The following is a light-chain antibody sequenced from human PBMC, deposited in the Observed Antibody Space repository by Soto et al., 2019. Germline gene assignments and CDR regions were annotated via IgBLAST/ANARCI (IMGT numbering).Light chain of an antibody. CDR2: AAS. CDR1: QSISSY. J-gene: IGKJ3*01. V-gene: IGKV1-39*01. Sequence: DIQMTQSPSSLSASVGDRVTITCRANQSISSYLNWYEQKPGKASKLLIYAASSLESGIPSRFSGSESGTDHTLTISSVQPEDFATYYCQPSYSTPLAFGPGTKVDIK. CDR3: QPSYSTPLA.